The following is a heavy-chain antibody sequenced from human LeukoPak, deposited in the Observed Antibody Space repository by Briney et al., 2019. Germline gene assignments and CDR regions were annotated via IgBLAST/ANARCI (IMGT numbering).Heavy chain of an antibody. CDR3: AKASRYCSGNSCYSHYFDY. CDR2: IRYDGSNK. Sequence: PGGSLRLSCAASGFIFTDYGMHWVRQAPGKGLEWVAFIRYDGSNKYYADSVKGRFTISRDNSKNTLYLQMNSLRVEDTAVYYCAKASRYCSGNSCYSHYFDYWGQGTLVTVSS. J-gene: IGHJ4*02. D-gene: IGHD2-15*01. CDR1: GFIFTDYG. V-gene: IGHV3-30*02.